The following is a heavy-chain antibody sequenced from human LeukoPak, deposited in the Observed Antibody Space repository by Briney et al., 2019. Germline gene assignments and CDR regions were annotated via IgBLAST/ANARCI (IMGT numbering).Heavy chain of an antibody. Sequence: GGSLRLSCAASGFTFSSYSMNWVRQAPGKGLEWVSSISSSNSYINYADSVKGRFTISRDNAKNSLYLQMNSLRAEDTAVYYCARATDGDYVPYWGQGTLVTVSS. D-gene: IGHD4-17*01. CDR1: GFTFSSYS. CDR2: ISSSNSYI. J-gene: IGHJ4*02. CDR3: ARATDGDYVPY. V-gene: IGHV3-21*01.